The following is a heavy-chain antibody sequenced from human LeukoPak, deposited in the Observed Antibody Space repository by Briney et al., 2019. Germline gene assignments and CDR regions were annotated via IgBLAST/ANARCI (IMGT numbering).Heavy chain of an antibody. CDR3: ARSLRPGYSSSADAFDI. Sequence: SAVQVSCKASGGTFSSYAMGWVRQAPGQGLEWMGGIIPFFGTANYAQKFQGRVTTTTDESTSTAYMELRSLRSEDTAVYYCARSLRPGYSSSADAFDIWGQGTMVTVSS. D-gene: IGHD6-13*01. CDR1: GGTFSSYA. CDR2: IIPFFGTA. V-gene: IGHV1-69*05. J-gene: IGHJ3*02.